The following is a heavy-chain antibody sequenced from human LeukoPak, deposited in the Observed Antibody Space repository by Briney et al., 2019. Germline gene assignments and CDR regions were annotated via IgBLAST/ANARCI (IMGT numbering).Heavy chain of an antibody. Sequence: PGGSLRLSCAASGFTFSSYAMSWVRQAPGKGLEWVSAISGSGGSTYYADSVKGRFTISRDNSKNTLYLQMNSLRAEDTAVSYCARASMVRGADYYYYYMDVWGKGTTVTVSS. CDR1: GFTFSSYA. J-gene: IGHJ6*03. CDR3: ARASMVRGADYYYYYMDV. CDR2: ISGSGGST. D-gene: IGHD3-10*01. V-gene: IGHV3-23*01.